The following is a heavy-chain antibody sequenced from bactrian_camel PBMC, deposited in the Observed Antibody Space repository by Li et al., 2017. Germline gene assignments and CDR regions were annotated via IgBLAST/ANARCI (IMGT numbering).Heavy chain of an antibody. CDR3: AATGGTWFLGSPAICPNEYHS. V-gene: IGHV3S66*01. J-gene: IGHJ4*01. D-gene: IGHD6*01. Sequence: VESGGGSVQAGETLRLSCTASGFTFDDFGMGWYREDREAPGNECELVSSISEDGTAYYVDSVKGRFTISTDNAQNTVYLRMNSLKLEDTAVYYCAATGGTWFLGSPAICPNEYHSWGQGTQVTVS. CDR1: GFTFDDFG. CDR2: ISEDGTA.